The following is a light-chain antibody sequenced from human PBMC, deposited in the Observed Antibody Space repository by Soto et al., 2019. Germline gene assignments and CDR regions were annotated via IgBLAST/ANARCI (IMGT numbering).Light chain of an antibody. CDR1: QSISNN. Sequence: VMTQSPATLSVSPGESATLSCRASQSISNNLAWYQQKPGQAPRLLMYAASTRATGIPDRFSGSGSGAEFTLTSSSLQSEDLAVYYCQQYNNWPRTFGQGTKVEVK. J-gene: IGKJ1*01. CDR2: AAS. V-gene: IGKV3-15*01. CDR3: QQYNNWPRT.